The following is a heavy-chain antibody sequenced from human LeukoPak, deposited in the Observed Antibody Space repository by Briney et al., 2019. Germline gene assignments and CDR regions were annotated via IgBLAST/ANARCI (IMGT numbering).Heavy chain of an antibody. Sequence: GESLKISCKASGYKFSTYWIGWVRQMSGEALEWLGVIYPDDSDVRYSPSFEGQVIISADKSNNTAYLQWGSLKASDTAMYYCARGDSSFVWGALDTWGQGTLVAVSS. CDR1: GYKFSTYW. CDR3: ARGDSSFVWGALDT. CDR2: IYPDDSDV. V-gene: IGHV5-51*01. D-gene: IGHD3-22*01. J-gene: IGHJ5*02.